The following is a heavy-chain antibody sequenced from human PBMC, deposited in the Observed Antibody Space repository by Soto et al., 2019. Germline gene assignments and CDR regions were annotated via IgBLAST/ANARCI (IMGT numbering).Heavy chain of an antibody. J-gene: IGHJ4*02. CDR2: ISGFSTTI. CDR3: ARNSLPTTLYTSNWNPIDY. D-gene: IGHD1-20*01. V-gene: IGHV3-48*02. Sequence: EVQLVESGGGLVQPGGSLRLSCAASGFNFINYNMNWVRQTPEKGLEWISYISGFSTTIYYADSMKGRFTISRDNAKNSLYLQMSSLRDEDTALYYCARNSLPTTLYTSNWNPIDYWGQGTLVTVSS. CDR1: GFNFINYN.